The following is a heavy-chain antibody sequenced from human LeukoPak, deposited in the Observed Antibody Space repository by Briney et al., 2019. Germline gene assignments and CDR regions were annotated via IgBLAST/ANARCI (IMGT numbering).Heavy chain of an antibody. V-gene: IGHV3-48*01. CDR1: GFTFSSYS. Sequence: QSGGSLRLSCAASGFTFSSYSMNWVRQAPGKGLQWLSDISRSSSTIYYADTVKGRFTISRDNAKNSLYLQMNSLRAEDTAVYYCARDSYSSSRNDYWGQGTLVTVSS. CDR2: ISRSSSTI. CDR3: ARDSYSSSRNDY. J-gene: IGHJ4*02. D-gene: IGHD6-13*01.